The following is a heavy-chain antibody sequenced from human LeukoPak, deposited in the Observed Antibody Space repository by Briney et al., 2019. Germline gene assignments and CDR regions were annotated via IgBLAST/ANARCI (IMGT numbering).Heavy chain of an antibody. V-gene: IGHV4-39*01. D-gene: IGHD3-10*01. Sequence: PSETLSLTCTVSGGSISSSSYYWGWIRQPPGKALEWIGSIYYSGSTYYNPSLKSRVTISVDTSKNQFSLKLSSVTAADTAVYYCARRARGFGESPFDYWGQGTLVTVSS. J-gene: IGHJ4*02. CDR3: ARRARGFGESPFDY. CDR1: GGSISSSSYY. CDR2: IYYSGST.